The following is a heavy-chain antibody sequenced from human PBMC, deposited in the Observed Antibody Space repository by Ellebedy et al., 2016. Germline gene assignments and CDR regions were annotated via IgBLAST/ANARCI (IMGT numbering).Heavy chain of an antibody. CDR1: GDSIISDCCN. J-gene: IGHJ4*02. CDR3: ARHRAASVTTAYDY. CDR2: IHYRGST. V-gene: IGHV4-39*01. D-gene: IGHD4-11*01. Sequence: SETLSLTCNVSGDSIISDCCNWGWIRQAPGKGLEWIGSIHYRGSTYYNPSLKSRVTISADTSKNQFSLKVTFVTAADTAMYYCARHRAASVTTAYDYWGQGTLVSVSS.